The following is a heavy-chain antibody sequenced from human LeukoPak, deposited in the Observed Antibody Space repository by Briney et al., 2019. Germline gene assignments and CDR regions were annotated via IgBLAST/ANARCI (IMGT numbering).Heavy chain of an antibody. J-gene: IGHJ3*02. Sequence: SETLSLTSTVSGGSISSYYWSWIRQPAGKGLEWIGRIYTSGSTNYNPSLKSRVTMSVDASKNQFSLKLSSVTAADTAVYYCARETPTGAFDIWGQGTVVTVSS. CDR1: GGSISSYY. CDR2: IYTSGST. V-gene: IGHV4-4*07. CDR3: ARETPTGAFDI.